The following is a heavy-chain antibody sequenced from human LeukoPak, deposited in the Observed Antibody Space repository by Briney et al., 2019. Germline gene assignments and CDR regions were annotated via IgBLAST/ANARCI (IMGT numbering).Heavy chain of an antibody. D-gene: IGHD3-3*01. CDR2: INPRGGST. V-gene: IGHV1-46*01. Sequence: ASVKVSCKASGYTFTSYYMHWVRQAPGQGLEWMGIINPRGGSTSYAQKFQGRVTMTRDMSTSTVYMELSSLRSEDTAVYYCARANYDFWSGYYTPNTDAFDIWGQGTMVTVSS. CDR1: GYTFTSYY. J-gene: IGHJ3*02. CDR3: ARANYDFWSGYYTPNTDAFDI.